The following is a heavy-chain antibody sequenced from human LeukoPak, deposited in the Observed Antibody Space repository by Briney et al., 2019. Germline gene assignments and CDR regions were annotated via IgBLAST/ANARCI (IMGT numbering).Heavy chain of an antibody. J-gene: IGHJ4*02. CDR3: ASQGGFDD. V-gene: IGHV3-21*01. Sequence: GGSLRLSCAASGFTFSGSAMHWVRQAPGKGLEWVSSISSSGDYFHYADSVKGRFTISRDNAKNSLHLQMTSLRAEDTAVYYCASQGGFDDWGQGTLVTVSS. CDR1: GFTFSGSA. CDR2: ISSSGDYF. D-gene: IGHD2-15*01.